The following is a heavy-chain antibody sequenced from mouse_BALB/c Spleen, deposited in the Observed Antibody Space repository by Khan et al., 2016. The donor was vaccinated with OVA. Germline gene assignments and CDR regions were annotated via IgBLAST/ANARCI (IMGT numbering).Heavy chain of an antibody. D-gene: IGHD3-2*01. CDR1: GYTFTTYT. CDR2: INPSNDYT. J-gene: IGHJ3*01. CDR3: AXXGQLGLRGGFTY. V-gene: IGHV1-4*01. Sequence: XLQQSGAELARPGASVKMSCKTSGYTFTTYTLHWVKQRPGRSLEWIGYINPSNDYTNYNQKFKDKSTLTADKSSSTAYMQLSSLTSEDSAVYYCAXXGQLGLRGGFTYWGQGTLVTVSA.